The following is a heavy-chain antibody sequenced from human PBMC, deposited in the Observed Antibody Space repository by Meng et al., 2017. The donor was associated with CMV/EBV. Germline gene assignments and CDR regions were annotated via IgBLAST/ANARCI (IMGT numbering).Heavy chain of an antibody. CDR3: ASKFWSGFYYYGMDV. V-gene: IGHV3-9*01. CDR1: GFTFDDYA. CDR2: ISWNSGSI. Sequence: GESLKISCAASGFTFDDYAMHWVRQAPGKGLEWVSGISWNSGSIGYADSVKGRFTISRDNAKNSLYLQMNSLRAEDTALYYCASKFWSGFYYYGMDVWGQGTTVTVSS. D-gene: IGHD3-3*01. J-gene: IGHJ6*02.